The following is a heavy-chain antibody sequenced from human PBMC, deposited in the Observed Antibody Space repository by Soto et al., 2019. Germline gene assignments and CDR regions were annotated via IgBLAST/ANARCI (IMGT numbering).Heavy chain of an antibody. CDR3: ARTRVGAADY. CDR2: IDPSDSYT. CDR1: GYSFTSYW. Sequence: PGESLKISGKGSGYSFTSYWISWVRQMPGKGLEWMGRIDPSDSYTNYSPSFQGHVTISADKSISTAYLQWSSLKASDTAMYYCARTRVGAADYWGQGTLVTVSS. V-gene: IGHV5-10-1*01. D-gene: IGHD1-26*01. J-gene: IGHJ4*02.